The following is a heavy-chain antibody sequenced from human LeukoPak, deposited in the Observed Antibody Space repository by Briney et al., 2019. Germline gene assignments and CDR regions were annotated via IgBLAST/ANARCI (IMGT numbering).Heavy chain of an antibody. CDR3: ARMGYYGSGAYYFDY. CDR2: IGTAGDT. Sequence: GGSLRLSCAASGFTFSSYDMHWVRQAPGKGLEWVSAIGTAGDTYYPGSVKGRFTISRENAKNSLYLQMNSLRAGDTAVYYCARMGYYGSGAYYFDYWGQGTLVTVSS. V-gene: IGHV3-13*01. D-gene: IGHD3-10*01. CDR1: GFTFSSYD. J-gene: IGHJ4*02.